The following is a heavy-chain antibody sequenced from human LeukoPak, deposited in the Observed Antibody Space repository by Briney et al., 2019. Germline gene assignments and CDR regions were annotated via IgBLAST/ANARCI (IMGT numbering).Heavy chain of an antibody. D-gene: IGHD4-23*01. J-gene: IGHJ4*02. CDR3: AKENTVVTRFSGYYFDY. CDR2: IRYDGSNK. CDR1: GFTFSDYA. Sequence: GGSLRLSCAASGFTFSDYAMSWVRQAPGKGLEWVAFIRYDGSNKYYADSVKGRFTISRDNSKNTLYLQMNSLRAEDTAVYYCAKENTVVTRFSGYYFDYWGQGTLVTVSS. V-gene: IGHV3-30*02.